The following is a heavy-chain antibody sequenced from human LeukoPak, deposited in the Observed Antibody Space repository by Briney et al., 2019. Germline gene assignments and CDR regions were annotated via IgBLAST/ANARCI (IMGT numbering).Heavy chain of an antibody. J-gene: IGHJ4*02. V-gene: IGHV4-30-2*01. CDR1: GGSISSGGYS. CDR2: IYHSGST. CDR3: ARGTVAGQPLFDY. Sequence: PSQTLSLTCAVSGGSISSGGYSWSWIRPPPGKGLVWSGYIYHSGSTYYNPSLKSRVTISVDRSKNQFSLKLSSVTAADTAVYYCARGTVAGQPLFDYWGQGTLVTVSS. D-gene: IGHD6-19*01.